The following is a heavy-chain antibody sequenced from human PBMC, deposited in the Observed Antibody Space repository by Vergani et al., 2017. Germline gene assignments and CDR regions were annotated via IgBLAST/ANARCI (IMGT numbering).Heavy chain of an antibody. CDR2: ISFDGQNH. D-gene: IGHD4-17*01. Sequence: QVQLVESGGGVVQSGRSLRLACEGSGFTFNDYPIFWVRQAPGKGLEWVAFISFDGQNHIYADSVKGRFTTSRDNSKNTLYLQMNSLRAEDTAVYYCAEDRHCGDYALGYMDVWGKGTTVTVSS. V-gene: IGHV3-30-3*02. CDR3: AEDRHCGDYALGYMDV. J-gene: IGHJ6*03. CDR1: GFTFNDYP.